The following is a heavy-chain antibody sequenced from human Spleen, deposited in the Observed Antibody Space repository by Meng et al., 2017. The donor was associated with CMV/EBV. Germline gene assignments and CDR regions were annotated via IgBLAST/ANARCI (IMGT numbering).Heavy chain of an antibody. V-gene: IGHV2-26*01. CDR2: IFSNDEK. Sequence: SGPTLVNPTDTLTLTCTVSGFSLSNARMGVSWIRQPPGKALEWLAHIFSNDEKSYSTSLKSRLTISKDTSKSQVVLTMTNMDPVDTATYYCARMWGGYNGFDYWGQGTLVTVSS. CDR3: ARMWGGYNGFDY. CDR1: GFSLSNARMG. D-gene: IGHD5-24*01. J-gene: IGHJ4*02.